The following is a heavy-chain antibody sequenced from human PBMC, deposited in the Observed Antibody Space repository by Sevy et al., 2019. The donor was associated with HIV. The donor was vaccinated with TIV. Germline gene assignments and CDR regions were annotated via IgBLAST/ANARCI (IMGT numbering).Heavy chain of an antibody. CDR1: GFTFSSYD. V-gene: IGHV3-48*03. Sequence: GGSLRLSCTASGFTFSSYDMNWVRQAPGKGREWVSKFSSIGSSIYYADSVKGRFTISRDNAKNSLNLQMNSLRAEDTAVYYCTRNGGAFDNGFDPWGQGTLVTVSS. CDR3: TRNGGAFDNGFDP. J-gene: IGHJ5*02. CDR2: FSSIGSSI. D-gene: IGHD2-8*01.